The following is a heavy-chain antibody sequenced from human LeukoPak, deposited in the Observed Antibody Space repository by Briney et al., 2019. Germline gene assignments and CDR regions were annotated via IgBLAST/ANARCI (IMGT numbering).Heavy chain of an antibody. J-gene: IGHJ6*04. CDR1: GFTVSSNY. CDR3: AELGITMIGGV. CDR2: IYSDGRT. Sequence: PGGSLRLSCAASGFTVSSNYMSWVRQAPGKGLEWVSVIYSDGRTYFADSVKGRFTISRHNFKNTLYLQMNSLRAEDTAVYYCAELGITMIGGVWGKGTTVTISS. D-gene: IGHD3-10*02. V-gene: IGHV3-53*01.